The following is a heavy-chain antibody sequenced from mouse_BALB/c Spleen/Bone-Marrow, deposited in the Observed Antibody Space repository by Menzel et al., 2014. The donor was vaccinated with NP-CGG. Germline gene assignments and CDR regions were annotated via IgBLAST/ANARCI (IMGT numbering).Heavy chain of an antibody. V-gene: IGHV1S132*01. CDR3: ARKGISTVIATACYFDY. CDR1: GYTFTSYW. Sequence: QVQLQQSGAELVKPGASVKLSCKTSGYTFTSYWIQWVKQRPGQGLGWIGEIFPGTGTTYYNEKFKDKATLTVDTSSSTAYTQLSSLTPEDSAVYFCARKGISTVIATACYFDYWGEGSTLTVSS. CDR2: IFPGTGTT. J-gene: IGHJ2*01. D-gene: IGHD2-4*01.